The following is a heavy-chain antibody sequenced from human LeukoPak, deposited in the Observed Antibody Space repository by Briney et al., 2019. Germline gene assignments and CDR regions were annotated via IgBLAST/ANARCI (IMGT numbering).Heavy chain of an antibody. V-gene: IGHV3-74*01. CDR1: GFTFSSYW. D-gene: IGHD4-17*01. CDR2: INSDGSST. J-gene: IGHJ4*02. Sequence: GGSLRLSCAASGFTFSSYWMHWVRQAPGKGLVWVSRINSDGSSTSYADSVKGRFTISRDNSKNTLYLQMNSLRAEDTAVYYCAKEQSHGAFDYWGQGTLVTVSS. CDR3: AKEQSHGAFDY.